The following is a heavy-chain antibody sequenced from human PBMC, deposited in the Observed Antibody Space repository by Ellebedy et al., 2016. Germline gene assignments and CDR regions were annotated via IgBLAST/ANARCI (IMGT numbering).Heavy chain of an antibody. D-gene: IGHD2-15*01. CDR3: AREMGDVPATATSLDY. J-gene: IGHJ4*02. CDR2: IKEDGTTN. V-gene: IGHV3-7*01. CDR1: GFTFSNHW. Sequence: GESLKISCAASGFTFSNHWMTWVRQAPGKGLEWVADIKEDGTTNYYVDSVRGRFTISRDNAKNSVSLQMNSLRADDTAVYYCAREMGDVPATATSLDYWGQGTLVTVSS.